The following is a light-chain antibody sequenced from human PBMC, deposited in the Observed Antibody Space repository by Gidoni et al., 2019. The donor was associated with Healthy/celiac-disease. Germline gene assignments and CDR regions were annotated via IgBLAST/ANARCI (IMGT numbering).Light chain of an antibody. J-gene: IGKJ1*01. CDR3: QQSYSTPWT. V-gene: IGKV1-39*01. Sequence: PSTLSASVGDRVTITCRASQSISNYLNWYQQKPGKAPKLLIYAASSLQSGVPSRFSGSGSGTDFTLTISSLQPEDFATYYCQQSYSTPWTFGQGTKVEIK. CDR2: AAS. CDR1: QSISNY.